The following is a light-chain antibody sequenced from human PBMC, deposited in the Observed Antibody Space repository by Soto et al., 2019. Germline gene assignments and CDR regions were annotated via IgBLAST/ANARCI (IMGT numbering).Light chain of an antibody. V-gene: IGKV1-39*01. CDR3: QQSYSTPPWT. Sequence: DIQMTQSPSSLSASVGDRVTITCRASQSISSYLNWYQQKPRKAPKLLIYAASSLQSGVPSRFSGSGSGTDFFLSISSLQPEDFATYYCQQSYSTPPWTFGQGTKVEIK. J-gene: IGKJ1*01. CDR1: QSISSY. CDR2: AAS.